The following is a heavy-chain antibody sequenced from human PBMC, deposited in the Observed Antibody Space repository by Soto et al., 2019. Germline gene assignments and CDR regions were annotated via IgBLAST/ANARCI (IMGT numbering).Heavy chain of an antibody. J-gene: IGHJ6*02. CDR2: ISVYRGST. Sequence: GASVKVSCKTSGYTFNSYGISWVRQAPGQGLEWMGWISVYRGSTNYAQKFQGRVTMTTDTSTSTAYMELTSLRFDDTAVYYCVRSAVAGDYYYYGMDVWGQGTTVTVSS. V-gene: IGHV1-18*01. CDR3: VRSAVAGDYYYYGMDV. D-gene: IGHD6-19*01. CDR1: GYTFNSYG.